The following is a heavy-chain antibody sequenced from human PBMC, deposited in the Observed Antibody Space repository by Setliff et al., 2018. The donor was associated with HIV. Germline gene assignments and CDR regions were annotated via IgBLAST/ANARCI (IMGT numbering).Heavy chain of an antibody. Sequence: ASVKVSCKASGYTFTSNHLHWVRQAPGQGLEWMGMITPGDGNTRYAQKFQGRVTMARDTSTSTVYVELSSLRSEDTAVYYCASEPIVDTAMVTEIWGQGTQVTVSS. D-gene: IGHD5-18*01. CDR3: ASEPIVDTAMVTEI. J-gene: IGHJ4*02. CDR2: ITPGDGNT. V-gene: IGHV1-46*01. CDR1: GYTFTSNH.